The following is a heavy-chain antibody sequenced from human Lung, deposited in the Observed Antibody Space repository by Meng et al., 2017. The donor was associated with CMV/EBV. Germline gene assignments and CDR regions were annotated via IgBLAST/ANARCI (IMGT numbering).Heavy chain of an antibody. CDR3: ARTMGPAPFDY. V-gene: IGHV5-51*01. CDR1: GYSFSSYW. Sequence: KVSCKGSGYSFSSYWIGWVRQMPGKGLEWMGIIYPGDSDTTYSPSFQGQVTISADKSISTAYLQWSSLKASDTAMYYCARTMGPAPFDYLGQGTLVTVSS. CDR2: IYPGDSDT. J-gene: IGHJ4*02. D-gene: IGHD3-10*01.